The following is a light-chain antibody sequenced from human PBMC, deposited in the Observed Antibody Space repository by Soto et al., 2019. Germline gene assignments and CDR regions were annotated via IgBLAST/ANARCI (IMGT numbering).Light chain of an antibody. Sequence: EIVFTHSPGTLSVSAVERATLSCRAIQTVSTNYLAWYQQKPGQAPRLLIYGASKRATGIPARFSGSGSGTEFTLTISSLQSEDFAVYYCQQYNNWPPITFGQGTRLEIK. CDR1: QTVSTN. CDR2: GAS. CDR3: QQYNNWPPIT. J-gene: IGKJ5*01. V-gene: IGKV3D-15*01.